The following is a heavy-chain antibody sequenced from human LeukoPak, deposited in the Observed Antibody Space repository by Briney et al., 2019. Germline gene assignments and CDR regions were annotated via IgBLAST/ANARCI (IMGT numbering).Heavy chain of an antibody. CDR2: INTNTGNP. Sequence: ASVKVSCKASGYTFTSYAMNWVRQAPGQGLEWMGWINTNTGNPTYAQGFTGRFVFSLDTSVSTAYLQISSLKAEDTAVYYCARDLVDTVSYYYYGMDVWGQGTTVTVSS. CDR1: GYTFTSYA. CDR3: ARDLVDTVSYYYYGMDV. D-gene: IGHD5/OR15-5a*01. J-gene: IGHJ6*02. V-gene: IGHV7-4-1*02.